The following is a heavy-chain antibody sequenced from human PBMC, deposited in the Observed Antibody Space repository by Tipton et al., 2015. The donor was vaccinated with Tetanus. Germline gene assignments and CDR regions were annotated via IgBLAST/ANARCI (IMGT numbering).Heavy chain of an antibody. J-gene: IGHJ6*02. CDR1: GFTFSSYW. V-gene: IGHV3-74*01. D-gene: IGHD4-23*01. Sequence: SLRLSCAASGFTFSSYWMHWVRQAPGKGLVWVSRINSDGSSTNYADSVKGRFTISRDNAKNTLYLQMNSLRAEDTAVYYCARDYGGNTRYYYYGMDVWGQGPTVTVSS. CDR3: ARDYGGNTRYYYYGMDV. CDR2: INSDGSST.